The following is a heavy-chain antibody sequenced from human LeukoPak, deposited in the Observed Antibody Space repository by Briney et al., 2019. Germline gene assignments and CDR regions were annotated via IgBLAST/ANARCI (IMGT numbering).Heavy chain of an antibody. V-gene: IGHV3-48*03. Sequence: PGGSLRLSCAASGFTFGSYGMHWVRQAPGKGLEWLSYIGTGGRSIYYADSVKGRFTISRDDVKNSLDLQMDSLRAEDTAVYYCARDEAGATGSFDYWGQGAQVTVSS. D-gene: IGHD1-26*01. CDR3: ARDEAGATGSFDY. CDR2: IGTGGRSI. CDR1: GFTFGSYG. J-gene: IGHJ4*02.